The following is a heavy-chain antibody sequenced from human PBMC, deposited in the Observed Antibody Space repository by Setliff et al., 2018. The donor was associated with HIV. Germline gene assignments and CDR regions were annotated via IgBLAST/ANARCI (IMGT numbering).Heavy chain of an antibody. Sequence: GGSLRLSCAASGFTFTNSAMTWVRQAPGKGLEWVSLIQSSGIIYYADSAKGRFTISRDNSNNTLSLQVSSLRAEDTALYYCARGDTGVYYYVYPDFWGQGTLVTVSS. CDR3: ARGDTGVYYYVYPDF. D-gene: IGHD3-22*01. CDR1: GFTFTNSA. V-gene: IGHV3-23*01. CDR2: IQSSGII. J-gene: IGHJ4*02.